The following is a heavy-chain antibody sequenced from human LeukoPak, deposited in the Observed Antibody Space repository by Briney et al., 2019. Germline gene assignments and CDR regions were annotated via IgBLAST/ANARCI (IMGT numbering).Heavy chain of an antibody. D-gene: IGHD5-12*01. J-gene: IGHJ6*02. CDR3: ARRTGYDWGYGMDV. CDR2: INWRGAVT. V-gene: IGHV3-20*04. CDR1: GFTFDDHG. Sequence: GGTLRLSCATSGFTFDDHGMSWVRQAPGKGLGWVSGINWRGAVTGYADSVKGRFTISRDNAKNSIHLQMHSLRAEDTALYYWARRTGYDWGYGMDVWGQGPTVTVYS.